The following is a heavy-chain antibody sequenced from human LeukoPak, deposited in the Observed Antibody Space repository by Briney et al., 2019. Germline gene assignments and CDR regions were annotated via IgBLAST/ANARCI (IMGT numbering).Heavy chain of an antibody. D-gene: IGHD3-3*01. Sequence: ASVKVSCKASGYTFTSYGISWVRQAPGQGLEWMGWISAYNGNTNYAQKLQGRVTMTTDTSTSTAYMELRSLRSDDTAVYYCAREHTAIGSGYYLDDYWGQGTLVTVSS. CDR1: GYTFTSYG. CDR2: ISAYNGNT. V-gene: IGHV1-18*01. J-gene: IGHJ4*02. CDR3: AREHTAIGSGYYLDDY.